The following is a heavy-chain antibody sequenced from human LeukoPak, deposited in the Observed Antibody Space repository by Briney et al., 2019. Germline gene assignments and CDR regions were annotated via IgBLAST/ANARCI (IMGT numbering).Heavy chain of an antibody. V-gene: IGHV3-30*02. CDR1: GFTFSSYG. D-gene: IGHD3-22*01. Sequence: GGSLRLSCAASGFTFSSYGMHWVRQAPGKGLEWVAFIRYDGSNKYYADSVKGRFTISRDNSKNTLYLQMNSLRAEDTAVYYCAKDPYDYYDSSGYYYEPYFDYWGQGTLVAVSS. J-gene: IGHJ4*02. CDR3: AKDPYDYYDSSGYYYEPYFDY. CDR2: IRYDGSNK.